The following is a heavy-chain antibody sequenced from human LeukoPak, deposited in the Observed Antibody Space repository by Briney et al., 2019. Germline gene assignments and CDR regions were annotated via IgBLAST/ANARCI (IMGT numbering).Heavy chain of an antibody. CDR1: GFTFSDYY. Sequence: PGGSLRLSCAASGFTFSDYYMSWIRQAPGKGLEWVSYISSSGSTIYYADSVKGRFTISRDNAKNSLYLQMNSLRAEDTAVYYCARDQSHYDYVWGSFDDAFDIWGQGTMVTVSS. V-gene: IGHV3-11*04. J-gene: IGHJ3*02. D-gene: IGHD3-16*01. CDR2: ISSSGSTI. CDR3: ARDQSHYDYVWGSFDDAFDI.